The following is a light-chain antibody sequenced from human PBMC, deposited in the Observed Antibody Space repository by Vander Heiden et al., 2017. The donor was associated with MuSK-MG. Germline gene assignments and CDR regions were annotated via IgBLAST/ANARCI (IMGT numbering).Light chain of an antibody. V-gene: IGKV1-39*01. CDR2: AAS. J-gene: IGKJ1*01. Sequence: DIQMTQSPSSLSASVGDRVTITCRASQSISSYLNWYQQKPGKAPRLLIYAASSLQSGVPSRFSGSGSGTDFTLTISRLQPEDLATYYCQQSDTTPRTFGQWTNVEIK. CDR1: QSISSY. CDR3: QQSDTTPRT.